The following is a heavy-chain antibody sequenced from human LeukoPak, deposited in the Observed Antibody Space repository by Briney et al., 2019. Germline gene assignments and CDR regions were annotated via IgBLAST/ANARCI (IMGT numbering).Heavy chain of an antibody. CDR1: GGSFSGYY. V-gene: IGHV4-34*01. CDR2: INHSGST. J-gene: IGHJ6*03. D-gene: IGHD3-3*01. Sequence: PSETLSLTCAVYGGSFSGYYWSWIRQPPGRGLEWIGEINHSGSTNYNPSLKSRVTISVDTSKNQFSLKLSSVTAADTAVYYCARDRRITIFGVAYYYMDVWGKGTTVTVSS. CDR3: ARDRRITIFGVAYYYMDV.